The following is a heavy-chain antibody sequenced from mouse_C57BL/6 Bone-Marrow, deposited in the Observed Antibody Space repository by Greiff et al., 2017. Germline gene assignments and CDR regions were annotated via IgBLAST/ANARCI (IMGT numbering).Heavy chain of an antibody. CDR3: ARFPYYGSSSYYFDY. J-gene: IGHJ2*01. CDR2: IYPRSGNT. Sequence: QVQLQQSGAELARPGASVKLSCKASGYTFTSYGISWVKQRTGQGLEWIGEIYPRSGNTYYNEKFKGKATLTADKSSSTAYMELRSLTSEDSAVYFCARFPYYGSSSYYFDYCGQGTTLTVSS. D-gene: IGHD1-1*01. CDR1: GYTFTSYG. V-gene: IGHV1-81*01.